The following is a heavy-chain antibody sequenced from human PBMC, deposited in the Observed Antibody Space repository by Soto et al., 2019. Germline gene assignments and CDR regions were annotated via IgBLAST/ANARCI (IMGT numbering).Heavy chain of an antibody. CDR1: GGSITSITNHY. Sequence: SETLSLTCTVSGGSITSITNHYCSWIRQPPGKLLELIGYISYSGHTSYNPSLKSLVILSLDTSKNQVALNLASLTSADTAVYYCATQGFGTLHGLVDVWGQGTTVT. V-gene: IGHV4-59*08. CDR2: ISYSGHT. J-gene: IGHJ6*02. CDR3: ATQGFGTLHGLVDV. D-gene: IGHD1-7*01.